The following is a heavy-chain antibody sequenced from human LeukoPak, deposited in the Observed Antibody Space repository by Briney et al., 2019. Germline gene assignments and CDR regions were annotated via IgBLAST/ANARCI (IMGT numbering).Heavy chain of an antibody. CDR2: IYYSGST. Sequence: SETLSLTCTVSGGSISSSSYYWSWIRQPPGKGLEWIGYIYYSGSTNYNPSLKSRVTISVDRSKNQFSLKLSSVTAADTAVYYCARGGWPVDYWGQGTLVTVSS. J-gene: IGHJ4*02. D-gene: IGHD6-19*01. CDR1: GGSISSSSYY. V-gene: IGHV4-61*05. CDR3: ARGGWPVDY.